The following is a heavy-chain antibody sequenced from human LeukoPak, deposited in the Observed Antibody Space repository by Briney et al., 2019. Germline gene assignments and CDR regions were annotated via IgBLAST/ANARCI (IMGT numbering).Heavy chain of an antibody. CDR1: GGSISSSSYS. J-gene: IGHJ4*02. CDR3: ARDRGVAAAVTFDY. CDR2: MYYSGGT. V-gene: IGHV4-39*07. D-gene: IGHD6-13*01. Sequence: SETLSLTCTVSGGSISSSSYSWVWIRQPPGKGLEWIGSMYYSGGTYYNPSLKSRVTYSVNTSKNQFSLKLNSVTAADTAGYYCARDRGVAAAVTFDYWGQGTLVTVSS.